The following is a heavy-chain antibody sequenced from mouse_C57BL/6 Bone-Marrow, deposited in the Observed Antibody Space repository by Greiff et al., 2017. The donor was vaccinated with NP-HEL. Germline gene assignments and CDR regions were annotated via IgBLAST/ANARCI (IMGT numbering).Heavy chain of an antibody. CDR2: IYPGGGST. J-gene: IGHJ3*01. CDR3: ARDSYGSSLAY. V-gene: IGHV1-63*01. CDR1: GYTFTNYW. Sequence: QVQLQQSGAELVRPGTSVKMSCKASGYTFTNYWIGWAKQRPGHGLEWIGDIYPGGGSTNYNEKFKGKATLTADKSSSTAYMQFSSLTSEDSAIYYCARDSYGSSLAYWGQGTLVTVSA. D-gene: IGHD1-1*01.